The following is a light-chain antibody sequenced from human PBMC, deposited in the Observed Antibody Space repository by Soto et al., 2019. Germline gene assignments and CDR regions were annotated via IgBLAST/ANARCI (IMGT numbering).Light chain of an antibody. V-gene: IGKV1-5*01. CDR3: QQYNSYSPLT. Sequence: IHMAQSPSSLSVSVGDRVTITCRTSQNINAWLAWYQKRPGQAPKLLIYDASTVQSGVPSRFSGSGSGTEFTLTISSLQTDDFATYYCQQYNSYSPLTFGGGTKVDIK. CDR2: DAS. CDR1: QNINAW. J-gene: IGKJ4*01.